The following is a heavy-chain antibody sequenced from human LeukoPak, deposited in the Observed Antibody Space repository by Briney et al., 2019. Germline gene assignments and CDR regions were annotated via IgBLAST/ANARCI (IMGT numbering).Heavy chain of an antibody. CDR2: IRGSGDST. CDR3: AVMMAVLDY. D-gene: IGHD3-22*01. Sequence: GGSLRLSCAASGFTFSSYDMSWVRQAPGKGLEWVSGIRGSGDSTYYADSVKGRFTISRDTSKNTLYLQMNSLRAEDTAVYYCAVMMAVLDYWGQGTLVTVSS. J-gene: IGHJ4*02. CDR1: GFTFSSYD. V-gene: IGHV3-23*01.